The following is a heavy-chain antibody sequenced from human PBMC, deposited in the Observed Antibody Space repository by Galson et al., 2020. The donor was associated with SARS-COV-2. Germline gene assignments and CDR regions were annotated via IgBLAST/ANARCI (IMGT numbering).Heavy chain of an antibody. V-gene: IGHV4-59*01. CDR3: ARGVTIFGVVPSFDY. Sequence: SETLSFTCTVSGGSISSYYWSWIRQPPGKGLEWIGYIYYSGSTNYNPSLKSRVTISVDTSKNQFSLKLSSVTAADTAVYYCARGVTIFGVVPSFDYWGQGTLVTVSS. CDR2: IYYSGST. J-gene: IGHJ4*02. CDR1: GGSISSYY. D-gene: IGHD3-3*01.